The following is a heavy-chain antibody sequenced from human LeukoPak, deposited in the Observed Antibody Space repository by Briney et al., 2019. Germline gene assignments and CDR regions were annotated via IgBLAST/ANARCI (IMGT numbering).Heavy chain of an antibody. D-gene: IGHD3-3*01. CDR2: INPNSGGT. CDR3: ARALTIFGVVIIGGIGWFDP. V-gene: IGHV1-2*06. CDR1: GGTFSSYA. Sequence: ASVKVSCKASGGTFSSYAISWVRQAPGQGLEWMGRINPNSGGTNYAQKFQGRVTMTRDTSISTAYMELSRLRSDDTAVYYCARALTIFGVVIIGGIGWFDPWGQGTLVTVSS. J-gene: IGHJ5*02.